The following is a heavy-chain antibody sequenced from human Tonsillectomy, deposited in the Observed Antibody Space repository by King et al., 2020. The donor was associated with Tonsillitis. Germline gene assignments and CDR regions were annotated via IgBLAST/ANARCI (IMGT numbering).Heavy chain of an antibody. Sequence: TLKESGPALVKPTQTLTLTCTFSGFSLSTSGMCVSWIRQPPGKALEWLALIDWDDDKYYITSLKTRLTISKDTSKNQVVLTMTNMDPVDTATYYCARINNDFWSGYADYWGRGTLVTVSS. CDR2: IDWDDDK. D-gene: IGHD3-3*01. CDR3: ARINNDFWSGYADY. CDR1: GFSLSTSGMC. V-gene: IGHV2-70*01. J-gene: IGHJ4*02.